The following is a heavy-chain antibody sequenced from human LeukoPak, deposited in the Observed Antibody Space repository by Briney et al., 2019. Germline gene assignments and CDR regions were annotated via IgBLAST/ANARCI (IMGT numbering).Heavy chain of an antibody. CDR3: ARGVRYPLREFDY. Sequence: PSETLSLTCTVSGGSISSYYWSWIRQPPGKGLEWIGYIYYSGSTNYSPSLKSRVTISGDTSKNQFSLKLSSVTAADTAVYYCARGVRYPLREFDYWGQGTLVTVSS. CDR2: IYYSGST. J-gene: IGHJ4*02. V-gene: IGHV4-59*01. CDR1: GGSISSYY. D-gene: IGHD3-9*01.